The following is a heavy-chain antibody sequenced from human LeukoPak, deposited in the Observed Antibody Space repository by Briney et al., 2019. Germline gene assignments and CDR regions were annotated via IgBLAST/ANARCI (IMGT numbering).Heavy chain of an antibody. CDR3: ARDYGGNSSSIFLSKYYYYYMDV. CDR1: GYSISSGYY. V-gene: IGHV4-38-2*02. CDR2: IYHSGST. Sequence: SETLSLTCTVSGYSISSGYYWGWIRQPPGKGLEWIGSIYHSGSTYYNPSLKSRVTISVDTSKNQFSLKLSSVTAADTAVYYCARDYGGNSSSIFLSKYYYYYMDVWGKGTTVTVSS. J-gene: IGHJ6*03. D-gene: IGHD4-23*01.